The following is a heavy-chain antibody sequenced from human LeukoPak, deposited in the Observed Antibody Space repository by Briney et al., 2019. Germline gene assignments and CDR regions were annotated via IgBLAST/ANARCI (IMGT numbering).Heavy chain of an antibody. Sequence: GRSLRLSCAASGFTFSSYAMHWVRQAPGKGLEWVAVISYDGSNKYYADSVKGRFTISRDNSKNTLYLQMNSLRAEDTAVYYCARDKSEWELVMGDAFDIWAKGQWSPSLQ. CDR2: ISYDGSNK. D-gene: IGHD1-26*01. CDR1: GFTFSSYA. V-gene: IGHV3-30-3*01. J-gene: IGHJ3*02. CDR3: ARDKSEWELVMGDAFDI.